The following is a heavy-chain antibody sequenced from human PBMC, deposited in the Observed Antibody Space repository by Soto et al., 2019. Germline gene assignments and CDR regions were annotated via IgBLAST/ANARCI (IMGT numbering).Heavy chain of an antibody. D-gene: IGHD2-15*01. CDR2: IYSGGST. CDR3: AREGGGVYCSGGSCYGRYFDF. V-gene: IGHV3-53*01. Sequence: PGGSLRLSCAASGFTVSNNYMSWVRQAPGKGLEWVSIIYSGGSTYYADSVQGRFTISRDNSKNTLFLQMSSLRAEDTAVYYCAREGGGVYCSGGSCYGRYFDFWGQGTPSPSPQ. CDR1: GFTVSNNY. J-gene: IGHJ4*02.